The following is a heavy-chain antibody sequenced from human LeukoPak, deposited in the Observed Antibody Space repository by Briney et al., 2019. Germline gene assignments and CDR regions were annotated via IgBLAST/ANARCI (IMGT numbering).Heavy chain of an antibody. Sequence: PGGSLRLSCVASGFTFSSYSMNWVRQAPGKGLEWVANIKQDGSEKYYVDSVKGRFTISRDNAKNSLYLQLNSLRAEDTAVYYCARARGGYDFDYWGQGTLVTVSS. CDR2: IKQDGSEK. D-gene: IGHD5-12*01. CDR1: GFTFSSYS. J-gene: IGHJ4*02. V-gene: IGHV3-7*03. CDR3: ARARGGYDFDY.